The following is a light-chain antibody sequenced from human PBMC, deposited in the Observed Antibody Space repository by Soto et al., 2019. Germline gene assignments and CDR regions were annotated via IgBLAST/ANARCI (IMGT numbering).Light chain of an antibody. J-gene: IGLJ1*01. CDR2: YVD. CDR3: SSYADGSIYF. V-gene: IGLV2-14*03. CDR1: SRDVGAYDY. Sequence: QSALTQPASVSGSPGQSITISCTGTSRDVGAYDYVSWYLQYPDKDTQLLIYYVDHRPSGVSSRFSGSKSGNTASLTISVLQAEDEGEYYCSSYADGSIYFFGTGTKLAVL.